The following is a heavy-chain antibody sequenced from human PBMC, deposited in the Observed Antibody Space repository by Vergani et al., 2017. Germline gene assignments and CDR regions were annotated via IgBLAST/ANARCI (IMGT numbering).Heavy chain of an antibody. J-gene: IGHJ4*02. V-gene: IGHV2-70*04. D-gene: IGHD7-27*01. CDR1: GFSLSTSGMR. CDR3: ARSSNWGSTGFDY. CDR2: IDWDDDK. Sequence: QVTLKESGPALVKPTQTLTLTCTFSGFSLSTSGMRVSWIRQPPGKALEWLARIDWDDDKFYSTSLKTRLTISKDTSKNQVVLTMTNMDPVVTATYYCARSSNWGSTGFDYWGQGTLVTVSS.